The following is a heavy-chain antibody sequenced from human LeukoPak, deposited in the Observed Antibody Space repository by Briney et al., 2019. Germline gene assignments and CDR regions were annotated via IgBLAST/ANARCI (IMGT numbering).Heavy chain of an antibody. CDR3: AREGFSTVTSDY. D-gene: IGHD4-17*01. V-gene: IGHV3-48*04. Sequence: GGSLRLSCAASGFIFNHYNMNWVRQAPGKGLEWVSFISNDSTVIYYTQSVKGRFTISRDNAENSLFLQLNNLRAEDTAVYYCAREGFSTVTSDYWGQGTLVTVSS. J-gene: IGHJ4*02. CDR2: ISNDSTVI. CDR1: GFIFNHYN.